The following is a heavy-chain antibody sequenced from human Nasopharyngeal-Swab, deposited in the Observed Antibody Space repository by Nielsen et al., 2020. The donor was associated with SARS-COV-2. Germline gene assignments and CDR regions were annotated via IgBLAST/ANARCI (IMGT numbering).Heavy chain of an antibody. CDR2: IYPGDSDT. CDR1: GYSFTSYC. D-gene: IGHD3-3*01. CDR3: ARHAPTNYDFWKHDAFDI. V-gene: IGHV5-51*01. Sequence: GGSLRLSCKGSGYSFTSYCIGWVRQMPGKGLEWVGIIYPGDSDTRYSPSFQGQVTISADKSITTAYLQWSSLKASDTAMYYCARHAPTNYDFWKHDAFDIWGQGTMVTVSS. J-gene: IGHJ3*02.